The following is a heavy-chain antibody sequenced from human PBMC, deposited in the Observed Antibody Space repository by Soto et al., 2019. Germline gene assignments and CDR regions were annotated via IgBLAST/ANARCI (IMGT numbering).Heavy chain of an antibody. V-gene: IGHV1-18*01. CDR3: ARDRPTDTLITRVMGAFDS. J-gene: IGHJ3*02. D-gene: IGHD3-22*01. CDR1: VYSSTSDG. Sequence: GKGGSKTPVYSSTSDGPRCVRQAPGQGLEWMGWISAYNGNTNYAQKIQGRVTMTTDTSTSRAYMGLRSLRSDDTDVYYCARDRPTDTLITRVMGAFDSSGQGTMCTLS. CDR2: ISAYNGNT.